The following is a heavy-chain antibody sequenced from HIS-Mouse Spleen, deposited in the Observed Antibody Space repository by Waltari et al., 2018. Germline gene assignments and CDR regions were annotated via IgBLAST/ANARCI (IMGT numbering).Heavy chain of an antibody. CDR1: GYTFTSYD. V-gene: IGHV1-8*01. CDR2: RNTNSGNT. J-gene: IGHJ3*02. CDR3: ARWEYCSGGSCQSAFDI. D-gene: IGHD2-15*01. Sequence: QVQLVQSGAEVKKPGASVKVSCKASGYTFTSYDINWVRQATGQGLEWMGWRNTNSGNTGYAQKFQGRVTMTRNTSISTAYMELSSLRSEDTAVYYCARWEYCSGGSCQSAFDIWGQGTMVTVSS.